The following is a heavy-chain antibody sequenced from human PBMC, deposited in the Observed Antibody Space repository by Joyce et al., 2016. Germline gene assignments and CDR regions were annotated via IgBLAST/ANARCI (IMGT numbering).Heavy chain of an antibody. CDR2: ISYDGSNK. J-gene: IGHJ4*02. CDR3: AKVHISMITGSSEWYFDY. Sequence: QVQLVGSGGGVVQPGKALSLSCAASGFTFSDYSMHWVRQAPGKGLEWVAIISYDGSNKYYADSVKGRFTISRDNSKNTLYVQMNSLRAEDTAVYYCAKVHISMITGSSEWYFDYWGQGTLVTVSS. CDR1: GFTFSDYS. V-gene: IGHV3-30-3*01. D-gene: IGHD3-16*01.